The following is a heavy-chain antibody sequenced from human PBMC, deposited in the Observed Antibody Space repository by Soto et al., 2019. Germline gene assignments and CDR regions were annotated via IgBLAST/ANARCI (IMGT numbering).Heavy chain of an antibody. V-gene: IGHV3-13*01. CDR3: ARGQEVGAHFFDS. J-gene: IGHJ4*02. CDR1: GFTFSGFD. CDR2: IGTAGDT. Sequence: GGSLRLSCEASGFTFSGFDTHWVRQPTGKGLEWVSTIGTAGDTYYAVSVKGRFTISRDNAKNSSSLQMNSLRAGDTAVYFCARGQEVGAHFFDSWGQGTQVTVSS. D-gene: IGHD2-15*01.